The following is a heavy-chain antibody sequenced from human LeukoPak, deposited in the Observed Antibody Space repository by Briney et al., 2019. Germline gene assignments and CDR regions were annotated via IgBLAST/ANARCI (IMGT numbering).Heavy chain of an antibody. CDR1: GYSFTSYW. CDR3: ARRWIRGNDDLFDY. V-gene: IGHV5-51*01. CDR2: IYPGDSDI. D-gene: IGHD1-1*01. J-gene: IGHJ4*02. Sequence: GESLKISCKGSGYSFTSYWIGWGRQVPGKGLEWMGIIYPGDSDIRYSPSFQGQVTISADKSISTAYLQWSSLKASDTAMYYCARRWIRGNDDLFDYWGQGTLVTVSS.